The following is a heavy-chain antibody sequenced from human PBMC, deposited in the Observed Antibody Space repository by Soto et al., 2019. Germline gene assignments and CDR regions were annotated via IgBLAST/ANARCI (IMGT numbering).Heavy chain of an antibody. CDR2: ISGSGGST. Sequence: PGGSLRLACASSGFTFSSYTMSWVRQAPGKGLKRVSAISGSGGSTYDTDSVKGRFTISRDNPKNTLYLQMNSLRAEDTAVYFCAKDLYGMTTLTRLDYWGQGTLVTVSS. D-gene: IGHD4-17*01. CDR3: AKDLYGMTTLTRLDY. V-gene: IGHV3-23*01. CDR1: GFTFSSYT. J-gene: IGHJ4*02.